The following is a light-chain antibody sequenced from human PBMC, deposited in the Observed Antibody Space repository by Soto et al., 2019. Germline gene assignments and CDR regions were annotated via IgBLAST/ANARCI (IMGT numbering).Light chain of an antibody. V-gene: IGKV1-39*01. J-gene: IGKJ2*01. Sequence: DIQMTQSPSSLSASVGDRVTITCLASQTISTYLNLYQQKPGKAPRLLIYDASSLLSGVPSRFSGSGSGTDFTLTIASLQPEDFSTYSCQQSDSTPYTFGQGT. CDR3: QQSDSTPYT. CDR1: QTISTY. CDR2: DAS.